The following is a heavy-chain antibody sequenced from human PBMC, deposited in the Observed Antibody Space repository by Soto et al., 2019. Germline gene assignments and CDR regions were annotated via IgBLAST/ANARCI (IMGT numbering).Heavy chain of an antibody. J-gene: IGHJ3*02. Sequence: ETLSLTCTVSGGTISSSSYSWGWMRQPPGKGLEWIGSIYYSGSTYYNPSLKSRVTISVDTSKNQFSLKLSPVTAADTAVYYCERKESIAVGLDAVDIWGQGTMVTGSS. CDR3: ERKESIAVGLDAVDI. D-gene: IGHD6-19*01. CDR2: IYYSGST. CDR1: GGTISSSSYS. V-gene: IGHV4-39*01.